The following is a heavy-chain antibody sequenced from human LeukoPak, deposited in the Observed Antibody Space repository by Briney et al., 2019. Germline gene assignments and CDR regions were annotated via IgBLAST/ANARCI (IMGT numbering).Heavy chain of an antibody. CDR3: ARVLGEYYFDY. J-gene: IGHJ4*02. V-gene: IGHV3-53*01. CDR2: IYSGGST. D-gene: IGHD3-10*02. CDR1: GFTVSSNY. Sequence: PGGSLRLSCAASGFTVSSNYMSWVRQAPGKGLEWVSVIYSGGSTYYADSVKGRFTISRDNSKNTLYLQMSSLRAEDTAVYYCARVLGEYYFDYWGQGTLVTVSS.